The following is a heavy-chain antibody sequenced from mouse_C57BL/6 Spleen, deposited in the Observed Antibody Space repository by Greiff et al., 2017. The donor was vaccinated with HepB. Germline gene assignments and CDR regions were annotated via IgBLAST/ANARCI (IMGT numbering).Heavy chain of an antibody. J-gene: IGHJ1*03. CDR1: GYTFTSYW. CDR3: ASLFYYGNYEGYFDV. V-gene: IGHV1-72*01. D-gene: IGHD2-1*01. CDR2: IDPNSGGT. Sequence: VKLQQPGAELVKPGASVKLSCKASGYTFTSYWMHWVKQRPGRGLEWIGRIDPNSGGTKYNEKFKSKATLTVDKPSSTAYMQLSSLTSEDSGVYYCASLFYYGNYEGYFDVWGTGTTVTVSS.